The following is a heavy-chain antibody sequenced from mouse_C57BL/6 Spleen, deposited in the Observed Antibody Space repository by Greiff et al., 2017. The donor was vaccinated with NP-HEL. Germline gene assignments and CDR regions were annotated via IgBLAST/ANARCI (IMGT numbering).Heavy chain of an antibody. CDR3: ARGGLRYYFDY. CDR1: GYTFTSYW. CDR2: IDPSDSYT. Sequence: QVHVKQPGAELVKPGASVKLSCKASGYTFTSYWMQWVKQRPGQGLEWIGEIDPSDSYTNYNQKFKGKATLTVDTSSSTAYMQLSSLTSEDSAVYYCARGGLRYYFDYWGQGTTLTVSS. V-gene: IGHV1-50*01. D-gene: IGHD2-4*01. J-gene: IGHJ2*01.